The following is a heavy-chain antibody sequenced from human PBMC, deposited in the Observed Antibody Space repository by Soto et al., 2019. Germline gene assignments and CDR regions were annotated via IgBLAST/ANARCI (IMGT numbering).Heavy chain of an antibody. CDR1: GYPFSTYW. CDR3: ARRGAVVIGATHSPYEGFDS. Sequence: EVQLVQSGAEVRRPGESLKISCQASGYPFSTYWIGWVRQVPGKGLEWLGIIYPDDSDTRYSPSFQGQVTMSVDKSITTAYLQWSSLRVSDTALYYCARRGAVVIGATHSPYEGFDSWGQGALSPCLQ. V-gene: IGHV5-51*03. D-gene: IGHD2-21*01. J-gene: IGHJ3*02. CDR2: IYPDDSDT.